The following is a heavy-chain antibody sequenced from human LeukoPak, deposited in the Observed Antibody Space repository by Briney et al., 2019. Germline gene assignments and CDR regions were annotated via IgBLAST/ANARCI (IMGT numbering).Heavy chain of an antibody. CDR1: FRSISIGWYY. D-gene: IGHD1-1*01. CDR3: ARAVPPSPTYNWFAQ. Sequence: SQTLSLTCTVSFRSISIGWYYGSCIRHHPGKVLDWIVYIYYSGSTYYNPSFKIRVTIEVDTSPNQSYLKLSSVTAADQAVYYCARAVPPSPTYNWFAQCGQAPLVTVSS. CDR2: IYYSGST. V-gene: IGHV4-31*03. J-gene: IGHJ5*02.